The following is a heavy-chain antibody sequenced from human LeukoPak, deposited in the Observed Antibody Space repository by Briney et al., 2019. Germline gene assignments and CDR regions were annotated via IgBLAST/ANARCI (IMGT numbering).Heavy chain of an antibody. CDR3: VTEPPSSGWAFWS. V-gene: IGHV3-33*01. CDR1: GFTFETHA. CDR2: IWSGGNYK. J-gene: IGHJ5*02. Sequence: GGSLRLSCSASGFTFETHAMHWVRQAPGKGLEWVAMIWSGGNYKFYGASVKGRISISRDDFRRTLFLQMDSLRGEDTAVYYCVTEPPSSGWAFWSWGQGALVTVSS. D-gene: IGHD6-19*01.